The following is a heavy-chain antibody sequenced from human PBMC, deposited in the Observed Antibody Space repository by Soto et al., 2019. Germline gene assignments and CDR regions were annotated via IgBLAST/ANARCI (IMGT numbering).Heavy chain of an antibody. D-gene: IGHD5-18*01. CDR1: GYTFTSYG. V-gene: IGHV1-18*01. CDR2: ISAYDGNT. J-gene: IGHJ4*02. Sequence: ASVKVSCKASGYTFTSYGIDWVRQAPGQGLEWLGWISAYDGNTNYAQKLQGRVTMTTDTSTSTAYMELRSLRSDDTAVYYCARDRNSYGPHYFDYWGQGTLVTVSS. CDR3: ARDRNSYGPHYFDY.